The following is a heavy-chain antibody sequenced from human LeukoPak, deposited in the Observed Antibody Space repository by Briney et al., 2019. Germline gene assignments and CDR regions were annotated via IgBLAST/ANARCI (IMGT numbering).Heavy chain of an antibody. Sequence: SRTLSLTPIVSGGPINYYDWSWLRPPPEKGLEWIGYIYYSGSTNYNPSLRSRVAMSVDTSKNHFSLELSSVTAADTAVYYCARLGSYCDYWGAGALVTVSS. CDR3: ARLGSYCDY. V-gene: IGHV4-59*08. CDR2: IYYSGST. D-gene: IGHD3-16*01. J-gene: IGHJ4*02. CDR1: GGPINYYD.